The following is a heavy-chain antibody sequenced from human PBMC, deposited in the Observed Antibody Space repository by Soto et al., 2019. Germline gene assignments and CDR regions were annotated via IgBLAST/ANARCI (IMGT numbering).Heavy chain of an antibody. CDR1: GGSISSYY. CDR2: IYYSGST. V-gene: IGHV4-59*08. Sequence: SETLSLTCTVSGGSISSYYWSWIRQPPGKGLEWIGYIYYSGSTNYNPSLKSRVAISVDTSKNQFSLKLSSVTAADTAVYYCAKTYCSGGSCYFGYWGQGTLVTVSS. J-gene: IGHJ4*02. D-gene: IGHD2-15*01. CDR3: AKTYCSGGSCYFGY.